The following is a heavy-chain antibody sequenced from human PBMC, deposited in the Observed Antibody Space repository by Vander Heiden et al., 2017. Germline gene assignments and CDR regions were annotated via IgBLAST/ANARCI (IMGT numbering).Heavy chain of an antibody. CDR1: RFTFSSYG. J-gene: IGHJ4*02. Sequence: EVQLVESGGGLVQPGGSLRLSCSDSRFTFSSYGMSWVRQAPGKGLEWVANIKQDGSEKYYVDSVKGRFTISRDNAKNSVYLQMNGLRVEDTGVYYCARHQGAVRFDYWGQGTLVTVSS. V-gene: IGHV3-7*03. CDR3: ARHQGAVRFDY. CDR2: IKQDGSEK.